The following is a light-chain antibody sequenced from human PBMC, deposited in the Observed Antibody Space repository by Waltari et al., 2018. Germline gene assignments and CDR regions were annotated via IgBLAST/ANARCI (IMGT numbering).Light chain of an antibody. CDR1: SGHSNTI. J-gene: IGLJ3*02. CDR2: VNSDGSH. CDR3: QTGGHGTWV. Sequence: QLVVTQSPSASASLGASVKLTCTLSSGHSNTIIAWLQQRPEKGPRYLMKVNSDGSHIRGDEIPDRFSGSSSGAERYLTISSLQSEDEADYYCQTGGHGTWVFGGGTKLTVL. V-gene: IGLV4-69*01.